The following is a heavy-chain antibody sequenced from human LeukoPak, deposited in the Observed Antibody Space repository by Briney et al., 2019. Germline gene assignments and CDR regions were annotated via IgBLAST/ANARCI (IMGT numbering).Heavy chain of an antibody. CDR3: AKDPFDYDSSGYYYYFDY. J-gene: IGHJ4*02. Sequence: PSETLSLTCAVYGGSFSGYYWSWVRQAPGKGLEWVSAISGSGGSTYYADSVKGRFTISRGNSKNTLYLQMNSLRAEDTAVYYCAKDPFDYDSSGYYYYFDYWGQGTLVTVSS. D-gene: IGHD3-22*01. CDR1: GGSFSGYY. V-gene: IGHV3-23*01. CDR2: ISGSGGST.